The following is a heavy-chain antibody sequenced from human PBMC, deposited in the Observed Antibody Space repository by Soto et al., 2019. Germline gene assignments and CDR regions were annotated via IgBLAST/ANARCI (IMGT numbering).Heavy chain of an antibody. Sequence: SVKVSCKTSGFTFTNSAVQWVRQARGQRLEWIGWIIVASGRTNYAREVQERVTISRDTSTSTAYMELSGLRSEDTAVYYCVAELYSGGGCCSFNFWGQGTMVTVSS. V-gene: IGHV1-58*01. D-gene: IGHD2-21*02. CDR2: IIVASGRT. J-gene: IGHJ3*01. CDR3: VAELYSGGGCCSFNF. CDR1: GFTFTNSA.